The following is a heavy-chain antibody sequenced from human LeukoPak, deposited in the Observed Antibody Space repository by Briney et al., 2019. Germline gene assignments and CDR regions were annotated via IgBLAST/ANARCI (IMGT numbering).Heavy chain of an antibody. D-gene: IGHD3-10*01. CDR1: GFTFDDYA. V-gene: IGHV3-9*01. Sequence: GGSLRLSCAASGFTFDDYAMHWVRQAPGKGLEWVSAISWNSGSIGYADSVKGRFTISRDNAKNSLYLQMNSLRAEDTALYYCAKDIGPMVRGVMDYWGQGTLVTVSS. CDR2: ISWNSGSI. J-gene: IGHJ4*02. CDR3: AKDIGPMVRGVMDY.